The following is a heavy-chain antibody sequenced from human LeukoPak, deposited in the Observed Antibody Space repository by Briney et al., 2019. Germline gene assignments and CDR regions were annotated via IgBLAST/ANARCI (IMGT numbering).Heavy chain of an antibody. Sequence: PGGSLRLSCAASGFTFSSYWMSWVRQAPGKGLEWVANIKQDGSEKYYVDSVKGRFTISRDNAKNSLYLQMNSLRAEDTAVYYCARERELVPWLGWFDPWGQGTLVTVSS. J-gene: IGHJ5*02. CDR2: IKQDGSEK. D-gene: IGHD5-12*01. CDR1: GFTFSSYW. V-gene: IGHV3-7*01. CDR3: ARERELVPWLGWFDP.